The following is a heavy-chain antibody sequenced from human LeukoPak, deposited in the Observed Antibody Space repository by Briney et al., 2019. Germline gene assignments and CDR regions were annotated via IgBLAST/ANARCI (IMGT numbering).Heavy chain of an antibody. D-gene: IGHD3-22*01. CDR1: GYTFTGYY. CDR2: INPNSGGT. J-gene: IGHJ4*02. V-gene: IGHV1-2*02. Sequence: ASVTVSCKASGYTFTGYYMHWVRQAPGQGLEWMGWINPNSGGTNYAQKFQGRVTMTRDTSISTAYMELSRLRSDDTAVYYCAREKGYYYDSSGDYAMDYWGQGTVVTVSS. CDR3: AREKGYYYDSSGDYAMDY.